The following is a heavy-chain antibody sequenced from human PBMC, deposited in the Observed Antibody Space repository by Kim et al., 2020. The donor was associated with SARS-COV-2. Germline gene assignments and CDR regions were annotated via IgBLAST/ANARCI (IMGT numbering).Heavy chain of an antibody. CDR1: GFTFSSYW. D-gene: IGHD3-9*01. CDR2: IKQDGSEK. Sequence: GGSLRLSCAASGFTFSSYWMSWVRQAPGKGLEWVANIKQDGSEKYYVDSVKGRFTISRDNAKNSLYLQMNSLRAEDTAVYYCATPILTGYYLAEYFQHWGQGTLVTVSS. J-gene: IGHJ1*01. V-gene: IGHV3-7*01. CDR3: ATPILTGYYLAEYFQH.